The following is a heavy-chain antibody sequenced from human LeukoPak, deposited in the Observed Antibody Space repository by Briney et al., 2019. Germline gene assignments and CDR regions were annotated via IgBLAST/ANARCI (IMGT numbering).Heavy chain of an antibody. CDR1: GFTFSSYG. V-gene: IGHV3-30*03. CDR3: ARNSGSYSDY. D-gene: IGHD1-26*01. CDR2: ISYDGSNK. Sequence: PGGSLRLSCAASGFTFSSYGMHWVRQAPGKGLEWVAVISYDGSNKYYADSVKGRFTISRDNSKNTLYLQMNSLRAEDTAVYYCARNSGSYSDYWGQGTLVTVSS. J-gene: IGHJ4*02.